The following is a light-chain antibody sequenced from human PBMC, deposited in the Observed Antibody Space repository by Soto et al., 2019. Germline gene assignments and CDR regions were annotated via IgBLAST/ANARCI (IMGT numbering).Light chain of an antibody. Sequence: QSVLTQPLSVSGAPGQRATVSCTGSSSNIGAGHHVHWYQQLPGTAPKLLIYNNDNRPSGVPDRFSGSKSGTSASLAISGLQAEDEAEYYCQSYDTSLSDVLFGGGTKLTVL. CDR3: QSYDTSLSDVL. V-gene: IGLV1-40*01. CDR2: NND. CDR1: SSNIGAGHH. J-gene: IGLJ2*01.